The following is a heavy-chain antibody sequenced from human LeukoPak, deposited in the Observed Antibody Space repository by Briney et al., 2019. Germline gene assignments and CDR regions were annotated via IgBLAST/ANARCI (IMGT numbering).Heavy chain of an antibody. V-gene: IGHV4-59*08. J-gene: IGHJ1*01. CDR2: IYYRGRT. CDR1: GGSLSSYY. D-gene: IGHD3-16*01. CDR3: ARQSDDLGYFQH. Sequence: KPSETLSLTRTVSGGSLSSYYWSWIRQPPGKGLEWIGYIYYRGRTKYNPSLQSRVTISVDTSRNQFSLRLSSVTAADTAVYYCARQSDDLGYFQHWGQRTMVAVSS.